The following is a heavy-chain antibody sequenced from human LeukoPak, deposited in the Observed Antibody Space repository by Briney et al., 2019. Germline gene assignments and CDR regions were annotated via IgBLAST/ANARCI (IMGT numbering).Heavy chain of an antibody. CDR1: GFTFSSYW. CDR3: ARPLIEYSSSQFPGY. J-gene: IGHJ4*02. D-gene: IGHD6-6*01. Sequence: GGSLRLSCAASGFTFSSYWMHWVRQAPGKGLVWVSRINSDGSSTSYADSVKGRFTISRDNAKNTLYLQMNSLRAEDTAVYYCARPLIEYSSSQFPGYWGQGTLVTVSS. V-gene: IGHV3-74*01. CDR2: INSDGSST.